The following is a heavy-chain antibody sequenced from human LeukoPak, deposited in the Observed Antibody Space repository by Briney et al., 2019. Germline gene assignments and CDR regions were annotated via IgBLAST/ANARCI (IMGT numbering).Heavy chain of an antibody. Sequence: SEPLSLTCTVSGGSIGSYYWNWIRQPPGKGLEWIGYVSYSGSTNYNPSLKSRVTMSVDKSKNQFSLKLTSVTAADTAVYFCARATSGYYFDFWDQGTLVTVSS. CDR3: ARATSGYYFDF. CDR2: VSYSGST. V-gene: IGHV4-59*01. J-gene: IGHJ4*02. D-gene: IGHD3-22*01. CDR1: GGSIGSYY.